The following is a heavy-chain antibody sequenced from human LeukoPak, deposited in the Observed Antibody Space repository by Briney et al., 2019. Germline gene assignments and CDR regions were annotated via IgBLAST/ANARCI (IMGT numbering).Heavy chain of an antibody. CDR3: ARGRGDSRGTSFDS. D-gene: IGHD3-22*01. CDR1: GDSISIYY. V-gene: IGHV4-59*01. CDR2: IYYTAST. J-gene: IGHJ4*02. Sequence: SETLSLTCTVSGDSISIYYWSWIRQPPGKGLEWIGYIYYTASTTYNPSLKSRLTISIDTSKNQFSLNLISLTAADTAVYYCARGRGDSRGTSFDSWGQGTLVTVSS.